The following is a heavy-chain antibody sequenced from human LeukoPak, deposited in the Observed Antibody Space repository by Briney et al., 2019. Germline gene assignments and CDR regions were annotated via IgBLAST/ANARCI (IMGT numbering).Heavy chain of an antibody. CDR3: AKEGVYSGSTLYYFDF. Sequence: GGSLRLSCAPSGFTFSRYAMSWVPPAPEKGLECVSDLCGSGGSTHCADSVKGRFTISRDNSKNTLYMQMNSLRAEDTAVYYCAKEGVYSGSTLYYFDFWGQGTLVTVSS. D-gene: IGHD1-26*01. J-gene: IGHJ4*02. V-gene: IGHV3-23*01. CDR2: LCGSGGST. CDR1: GFTFSRYA.